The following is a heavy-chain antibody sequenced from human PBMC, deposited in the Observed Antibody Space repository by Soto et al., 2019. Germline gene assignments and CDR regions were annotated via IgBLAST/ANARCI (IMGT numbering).Heavy chain of an antibody. Sequence: VQLVESGGGVVQPGRSLRLSCAASGFTFSDYAMHWVRQAPGKGLEWVAVVSHDGRNTHYADSVKGRFTISRDSSKNTVSLEITSLTAEDTAVNYCAKGGRQWLVTSDFNYWGQGALVTVSS. V-gene: IGHV3-30*18. CDR2: VSHDGRNT. CDR1: GFTFSDYA. J-gene: IGHJ4*02. D-gene: IGHD6-19*01. CDR3: AKGGRQWLVTSDFNY.